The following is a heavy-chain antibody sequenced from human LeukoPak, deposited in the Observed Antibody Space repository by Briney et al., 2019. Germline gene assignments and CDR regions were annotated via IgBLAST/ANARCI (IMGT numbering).Heavy chain of an antibody. Sequence: GGSLRLCCAASGFTFSSYSMNWVRQAPGKGLEWVSSISSSSSYIYYADSEKGRFTISRDNAKNSLYLQMNSLRAEDTAVYYCARLDNYYGSGSYTYYYYGMDVWGQGTTVTVSS. CDR3: ARLDNYYGSGSYTYYYYGMDV. D-gene: IGHD3-10*01. J-gene: IGHJ6*02. CDR2: ISSSSSYI. V-gene: IGHV3-21*01. CDR1: GFTFSSYS.